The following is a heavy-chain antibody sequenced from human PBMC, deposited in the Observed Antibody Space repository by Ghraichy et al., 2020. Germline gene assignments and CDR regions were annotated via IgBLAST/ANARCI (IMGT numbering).Heavy chain of an antibody. CDR3: ARGIHDSRTYYGMDV. J-gene: IGHJ6*02. V-gene: IGHV1-18*01. CDR1: GYTFTSYG. CDR2: ISAYNGNT. D-gene: IGHD5-18*01. Sequence: ASVKVPCKASGYTFTSYGISWVRQAPGQGLEWMGWISAYNGNTNYAQKLQGRVTMTTDTSTSTAYMELRSLRSDDTAVYYCARGIHDSRTYYGMDVWGQGTTVTVSS.